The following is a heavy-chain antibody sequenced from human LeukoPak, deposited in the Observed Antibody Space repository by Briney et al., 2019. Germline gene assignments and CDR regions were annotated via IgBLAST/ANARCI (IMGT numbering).Heavy chain of an antibody. D-gene: IGHD2-15*01. CDR3: AWWRGCGNGMDY. J-gene: IGHJ4*02. Sequence: GESLKMSCKGSGYSFTSHSIAWVRQMPGKGLEWMGIIYPGDSNTRYSPSFQGHVAISADTSISTAYLQWSSLKASDTAIYYCAWWRGCGNGMDYWGQGTLVSVSS. CDR2: IYPGDSNT. V-gene: IGHV5-51*01. CDR1: GYSFTSHS.